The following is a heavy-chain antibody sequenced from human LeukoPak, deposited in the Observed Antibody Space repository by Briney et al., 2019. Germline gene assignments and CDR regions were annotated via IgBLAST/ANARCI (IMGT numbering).Heavy chain of an antibody. CDR1: GFTINTNY. D-gene: IGHD3-22*01. CDR3: AREIGYYFDSDDSRLRGRLDV. V-gene: IGHV3-53*01. CDR2: IYPGGVT. Sequence: GGSVRLSCAASGFTINTNYMNWVRQAPGRGLEWLSVIYPGGVTKYAESVKGRFTVSRDIAKNTVYHEMNDLRAEDTALYYCAREIGYYFDSDDSRLRGRLDVWGKGTSVTVSS. J-gene: IGHJ6*04.